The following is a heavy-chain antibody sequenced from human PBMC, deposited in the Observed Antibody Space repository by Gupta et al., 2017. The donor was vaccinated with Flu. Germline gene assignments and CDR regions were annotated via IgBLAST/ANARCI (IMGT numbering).Heavy chain of an antibody. CDR2: IIPIRGIA. Sequence: QVQLVQSGAEVKKPGSSVKVSCKASGGTFSSYTISWVRQAPGQGLEWMGRIIPIRGIANYAQKFQGRVTITADKSTSTAYMELSSLRSEDTAVYYCASYLIVGASYYYYGMDVWGQGTTVTVSS. CDR3: ASYLIVGASYYYYGMDV. CDR1: GGTFSSYT. J-gene: IGHJ6*02. V-gene: IGHV1-69*02. D-gene: IGHD1-26*01.